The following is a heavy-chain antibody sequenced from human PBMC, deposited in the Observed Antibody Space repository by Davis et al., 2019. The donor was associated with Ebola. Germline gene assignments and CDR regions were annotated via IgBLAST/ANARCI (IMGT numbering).Heavy chain of an antibody. Sequence: GESLKISCAASGFTFSSYTMNWVRQAPGKGLEWVSSISSSGSTINYADSVKGRFTISRDNAKNSLYLQMNSLRAEDTAVYYCARESVNIVASWGQGTLVTVSS. D-gene: IGHD5-12*01. V-gene: IGHV3-48*04. CDR3: ARESVNIVAS. CDR1: GFTFSSYT. J-gene: IGHJ4*02. CDR2: ISSSGSTI.